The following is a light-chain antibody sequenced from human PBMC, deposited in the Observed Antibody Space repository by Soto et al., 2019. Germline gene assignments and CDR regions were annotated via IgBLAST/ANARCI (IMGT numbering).Light chain of an antibody. Sequence: EIVLTQSPATLSLSPGEIATLSCRASQSVSTYLAYYRQSPGQAPMLLIYDASYSATDIPPRFSGSGSGTDFTLTISSLEPEDFAVYYCQQRRSWPPTITFGQGTRLDIK. CDR2: DAS. J-gene: IGKJ5*01. CDR3: QQRRSWPPTIT. V-gene: IGKV3-11*01. CDR1: QSVSTY.